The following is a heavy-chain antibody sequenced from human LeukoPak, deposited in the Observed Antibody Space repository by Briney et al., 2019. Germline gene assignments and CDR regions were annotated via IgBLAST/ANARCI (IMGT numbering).Heavy chain of an antibody. V-gene: IGHV3-23*01. CDR3: AKVGSGTYDY. D-gene: IGHD6-25*01. Sequence: GGSLRLSCAASGFTFSNAWMSWVRQAPGKGLEWVSGISGSGGSAYYADSVKGRFTISRDNSKNTLYLQMNSLRAEDTAVYYCAKVGSGTYDYWGQGTLVTVSS. J-gene: IGHJ4*02. CDR1: GFTFSNAW. CDR2: ISGSGGSA.